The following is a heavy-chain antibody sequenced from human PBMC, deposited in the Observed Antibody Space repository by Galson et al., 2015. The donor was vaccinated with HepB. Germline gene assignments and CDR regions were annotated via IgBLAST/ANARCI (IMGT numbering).Heavy chain of an antibody. D-gene: IGHD2-15*01. CDR1: GYTFTSYD. Sequence: SVKVSCKASGYTFTSYDINWVRQATGQGLEWMGWMNPNSGNTGYAQKFQGRVTMTRNTAISTAYMELSSLRSEDTAVYYCARTFRYCSGGSGYDYYYYMDVWGKGTTVTVSS. V-gene: IGHV1-8*01. CDR3: ARTFRYCSGGSGYDYYYYMDV. CDR2: MNPNSGNT. J-gene: IGHJ6*03.